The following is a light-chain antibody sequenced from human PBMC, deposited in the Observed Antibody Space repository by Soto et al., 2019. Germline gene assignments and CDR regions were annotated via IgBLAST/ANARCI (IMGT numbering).Light chain of an antibody. J-gene: IGKJ1*01. CDR1: QSVSSN. CDR3: QQYNNWPRT. CDR2: GAS. Sequence: EIVMTQSPATLSVSPGERATLSCRARQSVSSNLAWYQQKPGQAPRLLIDGASTRATDVPARFSGSGSGTEFPLIISSLKSEDFAVYYCQQYNNWPRTFGQGTKVEI. V-gene: IGKV3-15*01.